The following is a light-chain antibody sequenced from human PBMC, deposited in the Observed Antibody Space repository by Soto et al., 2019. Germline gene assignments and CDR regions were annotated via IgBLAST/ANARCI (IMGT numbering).Light chain of an antibody. J-gene: IGKJ1*01. Sequence: DIQMTQSPSTLSASVGDRVTITCRASQSIGSWLAWYQQKPGKAPKLLIYDASSLESGVPSRSSGSGSGTEFTLTISSLQPDDFATYYCQQYNSYSLWTFGQGTKVDIK. V-gene: IGKV1-5*01. CDR3: QQYNSYSLWT. CDR2: DAS. CDR1: QSIGSW.